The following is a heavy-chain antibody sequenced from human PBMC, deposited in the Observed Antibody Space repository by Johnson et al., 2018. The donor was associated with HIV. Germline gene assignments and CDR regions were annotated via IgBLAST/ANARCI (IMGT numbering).Heavy chain of an antibody. D-gene: IGHD2-21*02. J-gene: IGHJ3*02. CDR2: IYSGGST. CDR1: GFTFSSYG. CDR3: ARGGSAARGNWNCGGDCSTFLLLDAFDI. V-gene: IGHV3-NL1*01. Sequence: QMLLVESGGGVVQPGGSLRLSCAASGFTFSSYGMHWVRQAPGKGLEWVSVIYSGGSTYYADSVKGRFTISRDNSKNTLYLQMNSLRAEDTAVYYCARGGSAARGNWNCGGDCSTFLLLDAFDIWGQGTMVTVSS.